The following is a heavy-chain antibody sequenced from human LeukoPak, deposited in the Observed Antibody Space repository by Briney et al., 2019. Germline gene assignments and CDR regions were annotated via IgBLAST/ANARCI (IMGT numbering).Heavy chain of an antibody. CDR1: GFTLSRYA. CDR3: ARGEKSDTPCDY. Sequence: RGSLRLFWAASGFTLSRYAMQWVRQAPRKGMEWVAVISYDGSNKYYADSVKGRFTISRDNSKNTLYLQMNSLRAEDTSVYYCARGEKSDTPCDYWGRGTLVTVSS. V-gene: IGHV3-30-3*01. J-gene: IGHJ4*02. D-gene: IGHD2-2*02. CDR2: ISYDGSNK.